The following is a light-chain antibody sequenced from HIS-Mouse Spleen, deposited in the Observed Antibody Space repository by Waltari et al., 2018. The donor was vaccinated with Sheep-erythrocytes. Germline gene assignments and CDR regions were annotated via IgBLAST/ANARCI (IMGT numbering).Light chain of an antibody. J-gene: IGLJ1*01. V-gene: IGLV2-11*01. Sequence: QYALTQPRSVSGSPGQSVTISCTGTSSDVGGYNYVSWYQQYPGKAPKLMIYDVSKRPSGVPDRFSGSKSGNTASLTISGLQAEDEADYYCCSYAGSYNHVFATGTKVTVL. CDR1: SSDVGGYNY. CDR3: CSYAGSYNHV. CDR2: DVS.